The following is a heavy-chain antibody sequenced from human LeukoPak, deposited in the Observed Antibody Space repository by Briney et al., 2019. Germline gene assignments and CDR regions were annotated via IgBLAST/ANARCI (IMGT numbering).Heavy chain of an antibody. CDR1: GGSISSHY. V-gene: IGHV4-4*07. CDR3: AKYYDFWSGYYDI. Sequence: KPSETLSLTCTVSGGSISSHYWSWIRQPAGKGLEWIGRIYISGITNYNPSLKSRVTMSIDTSKNQFSLKLGSVTAADTAVYYCAKYYDFWSGYYDIWGQGTMVTVSS. CDR2: IYISGIT. D-gene: IGHD3-3*01. J-gene: IGHJ3*02.